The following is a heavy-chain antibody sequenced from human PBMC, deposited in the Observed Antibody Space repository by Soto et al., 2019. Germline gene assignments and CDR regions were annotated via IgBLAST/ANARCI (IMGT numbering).Heavy chain of an antibody. CDR3: ARDSIPLDYGDSCVDY. J-gene: IGHJ4*02. D-gene: IGHD4-17*01. V-gene: IGHV3-30-3*01. Sequence: QVQLVESGGGVVQPGRSLRLSCAASGFTFSSYAMHWVRQAPGKGLEWVAVISYDGSNKYYADSVKGRFTISRDNSKNTLYLQMNSLSAEDTAVYYCARDSIPLDYGDSCVDYWGQGTLVTVST. CDR1: GFTFSSYA. CDR2: ISYDGSNK.